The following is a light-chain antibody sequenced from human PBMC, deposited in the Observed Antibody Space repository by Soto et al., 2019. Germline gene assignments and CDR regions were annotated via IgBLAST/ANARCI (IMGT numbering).Light chain of an antibody. V-gene: IGKV3-15*01. Sequence: EIVMTQSPATLSVSPGDRAALSCRASQSVGSNLAWYQQKPGQAPRLLIYGASTRATGIPARFSGSGSGTEFTLPISSLQSEDLAIYFCQQYNNWPPDRTFGQGTKVEIK. CDR1: QSVGSN. CDR2: GAS. J-gene: IGKJ1*01. CDR3: QQYNNWPPDRT.